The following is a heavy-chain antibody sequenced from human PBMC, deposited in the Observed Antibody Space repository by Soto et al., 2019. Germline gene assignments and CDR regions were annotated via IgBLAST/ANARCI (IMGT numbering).Heavy chain of an antibody. CDR1: GFTFSSYA. CDR3: AREVFEGVPTPIRAYSHGMDV. V-gene: IGHV3-30-3*01. CDR2: ISYDGSNK. Sequence: PGGSLRLSCAASGFTFSSYAMHWVRQAPGKGLEWVAVISYDGSNKYYADSVKGRFTISRDNSKNTLYLQMNSLRAEDTAVYYCAREVFEGVPTPIRAYSHGMDVWGQGTTVTVSS. J-gene: IGHJ6*02. D-gene: IGHD2-2*02.